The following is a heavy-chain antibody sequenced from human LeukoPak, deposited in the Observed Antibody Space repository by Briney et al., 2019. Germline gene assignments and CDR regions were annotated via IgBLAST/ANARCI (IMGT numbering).Heavy chain of an antibody. J-gene: IGHJ4*02. CDR1: GGSINNYY. V-gene: IGHV4-59*08. CDR2: VYYSGST. D-gene: IGHD6-19*01. CDR3: ARQLRGEAVAGHLQPFDY. Sequence: SETLSLTCSVSGGSINNYYWTWIRQPPGKGLEWIGYVYYSGSTSYNPSLKSRVTISVDTSKNQFSLKLSSVTAADTAVYFCARQLRGEAVAGHLQPFDYWGQGTLVTVSS.